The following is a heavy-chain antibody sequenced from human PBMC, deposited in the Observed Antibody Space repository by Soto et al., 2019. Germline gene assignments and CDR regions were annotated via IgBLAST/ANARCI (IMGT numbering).Heavy chain of an antibody. V-gene: IGHV1-2*02. Sequence: ASVKVSCKASGYTFTVYYIHWVREAPGQGLEWMGWINPQTGGTSYAQKFQGRVTLSRDTSINTAYLELSRLTFDDAAVYFCARERYQVISDGMDVWGQGTTVTVSS. CDR3: ARERYQVISDGMDV. CDR1: GYTFTVYY. D-gene: IGHD2-2*01. CDR2: INPQTGGT. J-gene: IGHJ6*02.